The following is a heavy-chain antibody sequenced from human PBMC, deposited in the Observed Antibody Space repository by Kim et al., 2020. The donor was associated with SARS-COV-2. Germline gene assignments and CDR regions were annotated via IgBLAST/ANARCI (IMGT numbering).Heavy chain of an antibody. CDR3: VRHGVEMATPGAFYI. CDR2: IYYSGST. D-gene: IGHD5-12*01. J-gene: IGHJ3*02. Sequence: SETLSLTCTVSGCSISSSSYYWGWIRQPPGKGLEWIVSIYYSGSTYYNPSLKSRVTISVDTYKNQFSLKLSSVTAADTVSYYCVRHGVEMATPGAFYIWG. V-gene: IGHV4-39*01. CDR1: GCSISSSSYY.